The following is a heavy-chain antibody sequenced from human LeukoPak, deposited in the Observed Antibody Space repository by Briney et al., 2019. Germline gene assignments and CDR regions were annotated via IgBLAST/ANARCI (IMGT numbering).Heavy chain of an antibody. Sequence: GGSLRLSCAASGFSVISNYMNWVRQAPGKGLEWVSVIHSGHTTYYADSVKDRFTISGDDSRNTVYLQMNSLRVEDTAVYYCARPIFSGSFRRGAFDVWGQGTVVIVSS. D-gene: IGHD1-26*01. J-gene: IGHJ3*01. V-gene: IGHV3-66*04. CDR1: GFSVISNY. CDR2: IHSGHTT. CDR3: ARPIFSGSFRRGAFDV.